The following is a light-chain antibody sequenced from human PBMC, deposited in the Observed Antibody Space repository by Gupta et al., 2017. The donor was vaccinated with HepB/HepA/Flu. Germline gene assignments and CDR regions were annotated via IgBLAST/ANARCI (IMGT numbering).Light chain of an antibody. V-gene: IGLV3-21*04. CDR1: NIESKS. CDR3: QVWDSASDRV. J-gene: IGLJ3*02. Sequence: SSVLTQPPSVSVAPGTTAKITCGGDNIESKSVYWFQPKPGHAPVLVIYYDKDRPSGIPARFSGSNAVNTATLTISRVVDVEAADYYCQVWDSASDRVFGGGTNLTVL. CDR2: YDK.